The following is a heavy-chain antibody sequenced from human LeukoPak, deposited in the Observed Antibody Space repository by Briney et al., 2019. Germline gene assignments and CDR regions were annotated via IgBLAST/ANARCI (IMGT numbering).Heavy chain of an antibody. V-gene: IGHV4-30-4*01. CDR2: IYNNGRA. J-gene: IGHJ4*02. Sequence: PSQTLSFTCTVSGGTISSGDYYWSWIRQPPGKGREWIGYIYNNGRAYYNPSLKSRVTISVATSKNLFSLKVSSVTAAAAAVYYCARGRSSSWIAFDYWGQGTLVTVSS. CDR3: ARGRSSSWIAFDY. D-gene: IGHD6-13*01. CDR1: GGTISSGDYY.